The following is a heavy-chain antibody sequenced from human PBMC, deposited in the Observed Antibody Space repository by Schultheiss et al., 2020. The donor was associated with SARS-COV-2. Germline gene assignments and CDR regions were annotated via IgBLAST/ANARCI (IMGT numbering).Heavy chain of an antibody. CDR1: GFTVSSNY. CDR3: ATAAIVVPAAMGAFDI. D-gene: IGHD2-2*01. V-gene: IGHV3-53*01. J-gene: IGHJ3*02. Sequence: GGSLRLSCAASGFTVSSNYMSWVRQAPGKGLEWVSGINWNGGSTGYADSVKGRFTISRDNSKNTLYLQMNSLRAEDTAVYYCATAAIVVPAAMGAFDIWGQGTMVTVSS. CDR2: INWNGGST.